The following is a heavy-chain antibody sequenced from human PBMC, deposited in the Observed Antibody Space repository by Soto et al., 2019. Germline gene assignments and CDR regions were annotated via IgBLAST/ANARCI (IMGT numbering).Heavy chain of an antibody. D-gene: IGHD2-8*01. V-gene: IGHV3-21*01. J-gene: IGHJ6*02. CDR3: ARGFRNGFNV. CDR1: GFTFSGYS. Sequence: EVQLVESGGGLVKPGGSLRLSCVASGFTFSGYSINWVRQAPGKGLEWVSYISGPSIYIYYADSVKERFTISRANAKSAVYLQMNSLRAEDTAVYYCARGFRNGFNVWGQGTTVSVSS. CDR2: ISGPSIYI.